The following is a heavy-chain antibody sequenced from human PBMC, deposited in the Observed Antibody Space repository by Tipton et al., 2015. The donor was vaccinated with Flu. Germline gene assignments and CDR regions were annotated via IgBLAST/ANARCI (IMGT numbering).Heavy chain of an antibody. D-gene: IGHD4-17*01. J-gene: IGHJ3*02. CDR1: GGSISSGSYY. Sequence: TLSLTCTVSGGSISSGSYYWSWIRQPAGKGLEWIGRIYTSGSTNYNPSLKSRVTISVDTSKNQFSLKLSSVTAAGTAVYYCARVSLDYGDYAPAFDIWGQGTMVTVSS. V-gene: IGHV4-61*02. CDR3: ARVSLDYGDYAPAFDI. CDR2: IYTSGST.